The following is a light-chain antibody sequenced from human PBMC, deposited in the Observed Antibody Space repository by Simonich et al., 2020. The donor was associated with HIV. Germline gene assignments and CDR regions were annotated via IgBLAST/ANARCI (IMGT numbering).Light chain of an antibody. CDR1: SSDVGGYNF. CDR2: DVS. V-gene: IGLV2-14*01. J-gene: IGLJ2*01. Sequence: QSALTQPASVSGSPGQSITPSCTGTSSDVGGYNFVSWYQQHPGKAPKLMIYDVSKRPLGVSNRFSGSKSGNKASLTISGLQAEDEADYYCSSYTSSITLSVFGGGTKLTVL. CDR3: SSYTSSITLSV.